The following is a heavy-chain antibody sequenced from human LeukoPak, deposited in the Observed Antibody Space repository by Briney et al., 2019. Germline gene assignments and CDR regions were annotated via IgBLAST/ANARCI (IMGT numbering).Heavy chain of an antibody. Sequence: PSETLSLTCAVSGHSISSGYYWGWIRQPPGKGLEWIGSIYHSGSTHYNPSLKSRVTISVDTSKNQFSLNLSSVTAADTAMYYCARNRSAVIVPAAMGGAFDICGYGTMVTVSS. CDR1: GHSISSGYY. V-gene: IGHV4-38-2*01. J-gene: IGHJ3*02. D-gene: IGHD2-2*01. CDR2: IYHSGST. CDR3: ARNRSAVIVPAAMGGAFDI.